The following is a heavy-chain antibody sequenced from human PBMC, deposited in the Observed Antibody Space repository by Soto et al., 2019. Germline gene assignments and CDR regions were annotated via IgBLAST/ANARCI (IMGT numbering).Heavy chain of an antibody. V-gene: IGHV1-3*01. J-gene: IGHJ6*02. Sequence: GASVKVSCKASGYTFTSYAMHWVRQAPGQRLEWMGWINAGNGNTKYSQKFQGRVTITRDTSASTAYMELSSLRSEDTAVYYCARWGAWFGAPQALQHYYYGMDVWGQGTTVTVSS. D-gene: IGHD3-10*01. CDR3: ARWGAWFGAPQALQHYYYGMDV. CDR2: INAGNGNT. CDR1: GYTFTSYA.